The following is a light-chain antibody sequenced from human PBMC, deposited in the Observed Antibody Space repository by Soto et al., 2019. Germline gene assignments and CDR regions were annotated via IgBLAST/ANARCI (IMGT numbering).Light chain of an antibody. CDR1: QSIAGY. J-gene: IGKJ5*01. V-gene: IGKV1-39*01. CDR2: SAS. CDR3: QQSFTVPIT. Sequence: DIQMAQSPSSLSASVGDRVTITCRASQSIAGYLSWYQQKPGKAPKFLIYSASSLQRGVPSRFRGSGSGTDFTLTITGLQPEYFATYYCQQSFTVPITFGQGTRLEIK.